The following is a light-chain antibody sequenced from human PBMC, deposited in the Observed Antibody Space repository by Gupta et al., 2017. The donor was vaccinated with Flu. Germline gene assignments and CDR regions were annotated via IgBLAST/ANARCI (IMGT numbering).Light chain of an antibody. CDR2: GVA. V-gene: IGLV2-11*01. CDR1: SSDVGRYDY. Sequence: QSAVTQPRSVSGSPGQSVAIYCTGTSSDVGRYDYVSWFQQYPAPAPILVLYGVAKRPSGVPFRVSGSESATTVSLXIXGLQAEXESYYYFCSSTSTFWIFGGGTKVTVL. J-gene: IGLJ2*01. CDR3: CSSTSTFWI.